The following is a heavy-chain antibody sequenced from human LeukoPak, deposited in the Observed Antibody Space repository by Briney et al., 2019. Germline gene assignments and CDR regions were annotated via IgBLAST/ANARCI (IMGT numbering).Heavy chain of an antibody. V-gene: IGHV3-23*01. Sequence: GGSLRLSCEVSRFTFRSYAMHWVRQAPGKGLEWVSAISGSGGSTYYADSVKGRFTISRDNSKNTLYLQMNSLRAEDTAVYYCAKDKEELLNLLDYWGQGTLVTVSS. CDR3: AKDKEELLNLLDY. D-gene: IGHD1-26*01. J-gene: IGHJ4*02. CDR1: RFTFRSYA. CDR2: ISGSGGST.